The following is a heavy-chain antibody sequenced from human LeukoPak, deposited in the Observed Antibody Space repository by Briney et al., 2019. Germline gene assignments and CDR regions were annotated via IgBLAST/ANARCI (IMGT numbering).Heavy chain of an antibody. Sequence: PGGSLRLSWAASGFTFIANYRGWIRQAPGKGLEWVSYISSSVSTIYYADSVKGRFTISRDNAKNSLYLQMNSLRAEDTAVYYCARSDADGYNEYFDYWGQGTLVTVSS. CDR2: ISSSVSTI. CDR3: ARSDADGYNEYFDY. CDR1: GFTFIANY. V-gene: IGHV3-11*01. D-gene: IGHD5-24*01. J-gene: IGHJ4*02.